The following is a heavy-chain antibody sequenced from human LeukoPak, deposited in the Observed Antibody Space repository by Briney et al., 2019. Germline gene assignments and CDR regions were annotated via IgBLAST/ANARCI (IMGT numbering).Heavy chain of an antibody. CDR2: MNPSSGKT. CDR1: GYSFSSHD. D-gene: IGHD3-3*01. V-gene: IGHV1-8*03. Sequence: ASVKVSCEASGYSFSSHDIGWVRQAAGQGLEWMGWMNPSSGKTGYAQQFQGRGTISRDAALSTAYMELSSLTSEDTAVYFCARGGINFSSLEFLLDFWGKGTLVTVSS. J-gene: IGHJ4*02. CDR3: ARGGINFSSLEFLLDF.